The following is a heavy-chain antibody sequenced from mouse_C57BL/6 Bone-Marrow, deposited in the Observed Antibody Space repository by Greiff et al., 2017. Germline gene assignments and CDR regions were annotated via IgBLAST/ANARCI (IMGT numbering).Heavy chain of an antibody. V-gene: IGHV1-9*01. J-gene: IGHJ2*01. D-gene: IGHD1-1*01. CDR2: ILPGSGST. CDR1: GYTFPGYW. Sequence: LVESGAELMKPGASVKLSCKATGYTFPGYWIEWVKQRPGHGLEWIGEILPGSGSTNYNEKFKGKATFTADTSSNTAYMQLSSLTTEDSAIYYCARLHYYYGSSPYYFDYWGQGTTLTVSS. CDR3: ARLHYYYGSSPYYFDY.